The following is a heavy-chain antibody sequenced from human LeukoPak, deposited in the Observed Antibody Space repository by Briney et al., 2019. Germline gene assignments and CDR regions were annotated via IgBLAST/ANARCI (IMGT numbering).Heavy chain of an antibody. V-gene: IGHV4-59*08. Sequence: SETLSLTCTVSGVSITDYYWSWIRQPPGKGLERIAYIFHTGDTRYNPSLKSRITISLDTSKNQFSLKLNSVTAADTAVYYCARHPLRGGFDYWGQGTLVTVSS. CDR2: IFHTGDT. CDR1: GVSITDYY. CDR3: ARHPLRGGFDY. J-gene: IGHJ4*02.